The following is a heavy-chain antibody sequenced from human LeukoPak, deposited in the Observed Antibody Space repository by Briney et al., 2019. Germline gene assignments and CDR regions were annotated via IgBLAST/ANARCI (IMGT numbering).Heavy chain of an antibody. V-gene: IGHV1-46*01. D-gene: IGHD3-16*01. CDR1: GYTLRIYK. CDR2: INPSGGST. J-gene: IGHJ4*02. CDR3: ARDSLGFGGSTNSTDY. Sequence: GASVKVSCKTSGYTLRIYKMHWVRQAPGQGLEWMGIINPSGGSTSYAQKFQGRVTMTRDMSTSTVYMELSSLRSEDTAVYYCARDSLGFGGSTNSTDYWGQGTLVTVSS.